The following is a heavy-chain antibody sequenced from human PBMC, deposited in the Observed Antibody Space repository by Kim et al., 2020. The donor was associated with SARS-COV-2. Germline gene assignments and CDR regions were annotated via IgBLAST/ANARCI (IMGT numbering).Heavy chain of an antibody. V-gene: IGHV4-34*01. CDR1: GGSFSGYY. Sequence: SETLSLTCAVYGGSFSGYYWSWIRQPPGKGLEWIGEINHSGSTNYNPSLKSRVTISVDTSKNQFSLKLSSVTAADTAVYYCARGCWGFVVVPAASGGMDVWGQGTTVTVSS. D-gene: IGHD2-2*01. CDR2: INHSGST. CDR3: ARGCWGFVVVPAASGGMDV. J-gene: IGHJ6*02.